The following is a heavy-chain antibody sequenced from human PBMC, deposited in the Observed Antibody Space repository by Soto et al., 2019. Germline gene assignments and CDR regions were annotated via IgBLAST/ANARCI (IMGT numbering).Heavy chain of an antibody. D-gene: IGHD6-19*01. CDR3: AKVRYSSPMGYYYGMDV. CDR1: RVAFSKFI. J-gene: IGHJ6*02. V-gene: IGHV1-69*01. CDR2: IIPIFGTA. Sequence: QAQLEQSGGEVKKPGSSVKVSCMASRVAFSKFIVTWVRQAPGLGLEWVGGIIPIFGTANYAQKFQGRVTITADESTITSYMEVNNLRSEDTAVYYCAKVRYSSPMGYYYGMDVWGQGTTVTVSS.